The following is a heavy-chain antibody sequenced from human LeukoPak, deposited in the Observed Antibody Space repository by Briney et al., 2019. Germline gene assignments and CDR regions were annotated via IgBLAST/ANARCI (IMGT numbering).Heavy chain of an antibody. V-gene: IGHV1-69*13. Sequence: SVKVSCKASGGTFSSYAISWVRQAPGQGLEWMGGIIPIFGTANYPQKFQGRVTITADESTSTAYMELSSLRSEDTAVYYCARAGIPAMVRGVIITLGYFDYWGQGTLVTVSS. CDR3: ARAGIPAMVRGVIITLGYFDY. CDR1: GGTFSSYA. CDR2: IIPIFGTA. J-gene: IGHJ4*02. D-gene: IGHD3-10*01.